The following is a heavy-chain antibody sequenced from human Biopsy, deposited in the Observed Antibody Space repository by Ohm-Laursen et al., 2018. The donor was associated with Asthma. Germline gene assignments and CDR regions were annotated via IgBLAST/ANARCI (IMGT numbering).Heavy chain of an antibody. J-gene: IGHJ6*02. CDR1: GYTFNSAG. V-gene: IGHV1-18*01. D-gene: IGHD3-10*01. CDR2: ISVYNGNT. Sequence: ASVKVSCKTSGYTFNSAGITWVRQAPGQGLERMGWISVYNGNTKVAQKLQDRVTMITGTSTSIAYMELRSLRSDDTAVYFCARAVDYSHYYGIDVWGQGTTVTVS. CDR3: ARAVDYSHYYGIDV.